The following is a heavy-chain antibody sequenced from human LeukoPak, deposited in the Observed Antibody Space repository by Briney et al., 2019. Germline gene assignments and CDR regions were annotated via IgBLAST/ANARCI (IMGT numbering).Heavy chain of an antibody. J-gene: IGHJ3*02. D-gene: IGHD3-9*01. CDR1: GFTFDAYA. V-gene: IGHV3-43*02. CDR2: ISGDGGST. CDR3: ASPLVIPDALDI. Sequence: PGGSLRLSCAVSGFTFDAYAMHWVRQAPGKGLEWVSVISGDGGSTYYADSVKGRFTISRDNSKNSLYLQMDSLRTEDSALYYCASPLVIPDALDIWGQGTTVILSS.